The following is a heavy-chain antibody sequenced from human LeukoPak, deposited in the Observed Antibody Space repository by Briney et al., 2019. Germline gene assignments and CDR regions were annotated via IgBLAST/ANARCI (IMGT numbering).Heavy chain of an antibody. CDR1: GFTFSSYA. D-gene: IGHD2-15*01. J-gene: IGHJ4*02. V-gene: IGHV3-23*01. Sequence: GASLRLSCAASGFTFSSYAMSWVRQAPGKGLEWVSTTSGSGDSTYYADSVKGRFTISRDNSKNTLYLQMNSLRADDTAVYYCAKGRSGVVVAALNYWGQGTPVTVSS. CDR2: TSGSGDST. CDR3: AKGRSGVVVAALNY.